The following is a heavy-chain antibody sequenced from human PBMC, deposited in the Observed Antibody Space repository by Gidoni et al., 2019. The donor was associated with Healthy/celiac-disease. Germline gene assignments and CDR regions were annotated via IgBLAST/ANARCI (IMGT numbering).Heavy chain of an antibody. CDR1: GFTFSSSG. Sequence: QVQLVESGGGVVQPGRSLRLSCAASGFTFSSSGMHWVRQAQGKGLAWVAVISYDGSNKYYADSVKGRFNISRENSKNPLYLQMNSLRAEDTAGYYCAKPRYDFWRNEKYYFDYWGQGTLVTVSS. D-gene: IGHD3-3*01. J-gene: IGHJ4*02. V-gene: IGHV3-30*18. CDR2: ISYDGSNK. CDR3: AKPRYDFWRNEKYYFDY.